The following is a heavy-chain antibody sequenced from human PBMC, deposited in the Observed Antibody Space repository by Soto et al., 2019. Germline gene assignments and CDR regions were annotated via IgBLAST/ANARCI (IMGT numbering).Heavy chain of an antibody. J-gene: IGHJ3*02. CDR3: AITFSAWFDAFDI. CDR2: MNPNSGNT. Sequence: GASVKVSCKASGYTFASYDINWVRQATGQGLEWMGWMNPNSGNTGYAQKFQGRVTMTRNTSISTAHMELSSLRSEDTAVYYCAITFSAWFDAFDIWGQGTMVTVSS. D-gene: IGHD3-16*01. V-gene: IGHV1-8*01. CDR1: GYTFASYD.